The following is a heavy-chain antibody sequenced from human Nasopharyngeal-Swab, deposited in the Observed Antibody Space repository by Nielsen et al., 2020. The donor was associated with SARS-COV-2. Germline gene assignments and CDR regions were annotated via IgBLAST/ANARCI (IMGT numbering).Heavy chain of an antibody. Sequence: SVKVSCKASGGTFSSYAISWVRQAPGQGLEWMGGIIPIFGTANYAQKFQGRVTITADESTSTAYMDLSSLRSEDTAVYYCARDSGIVVRLSYYYYMDVWGKGTTVTVSS. V-gene: IGHV1-69*13. CDR3: ARDSGIVVRLSYYYYMDV. J-gene: IGHJ6*03. D-gene: IGHD6-6*01. CDR1: GGTFSSYA. CDR2: IIPIFGTA.